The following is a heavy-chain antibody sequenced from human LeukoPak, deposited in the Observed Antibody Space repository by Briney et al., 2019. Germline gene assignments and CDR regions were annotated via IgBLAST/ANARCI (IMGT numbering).Heavy chain of an antibody. V-gene: IGHV1-2*02. J-gene: IGHJ4*03. CDR3: ASESYGSGSYYHTFDY. D-gene: IGHD3-10*01. Sequence: ASVKVSCKASGYTFTGYYMHWVRQAPGQGLEWMGWINPNSGGTNYAQKFQGRVTMTRDTSISTAYMELSRLRSDDTAVYYCASESYGSGSYYHTFDYWGQGITVTVSS. CDR1: GYTFTGYY. CDR2: INPNSGGT.